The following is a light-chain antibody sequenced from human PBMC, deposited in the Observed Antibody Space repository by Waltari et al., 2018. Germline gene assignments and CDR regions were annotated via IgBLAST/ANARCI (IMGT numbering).Light chain of an antibody. Sequence: DIQITQSTSTFSASRGYKVTITYRPSQIVDTWLDWYQQQPGNAPKLLVNKTSTSQSGVQSRFSGSGYRIHFNVAISSLQPDDLATYYCQQYTTYWTVGQGTKVE. CDR3: QQYTTYWT. J-gene: IGKJ1*01. CDR2: KTS. V-gene: IGKV1-5*03. CDR1: QIVDTW.